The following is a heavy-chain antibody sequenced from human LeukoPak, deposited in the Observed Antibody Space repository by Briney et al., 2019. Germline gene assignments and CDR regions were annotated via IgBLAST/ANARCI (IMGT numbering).Heavy chain of an antibody. CDR2: ISSSSSYI. J-gene: IGHJ3*02. CDR3: ARLDVTPGAFDI. V-gene: IGHV3-21*01. D-gene: IGHD2-15*01. Sequence: PGGSLRLSCAASGFTFSSYSMNWVRQAPGKGLEWVSSISSSSSYIYYADSVKGRFTISRDNAKNSLYLQMNSLRAEDTAVYYCARLDVTPGAFDIWGQGTMVTVSS. CDR1: GFTFSSYS.